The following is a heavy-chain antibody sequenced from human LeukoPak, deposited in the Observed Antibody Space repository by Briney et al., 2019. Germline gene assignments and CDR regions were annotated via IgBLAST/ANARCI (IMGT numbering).Heavy chain of an antibody. D-gene: IGHD4-17*01. V-gene: IGHV3-23*01. J-gene: IGHJ6*03. Sequence: GGTLRLSCGASGFIFTRYVMNWVRQSPGKGLEWVSGIRGSGLSTFYADCVKGRFTISRDNSKNTLFLHMNSLRAEDTAVYYCAKDGDYGDYWHYNYMDVWGKGTTVTISS. CDR3: AKDGDYGDYWHYNYMDV. CDR2: IRGSGLST. CDR1: GFIFTRYV.